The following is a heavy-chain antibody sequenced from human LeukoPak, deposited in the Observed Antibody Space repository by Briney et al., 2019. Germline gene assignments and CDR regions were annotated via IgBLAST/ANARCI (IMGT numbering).Heavy chain of an antibody. CDR2: ISSSSNII. J-gene: IGHJ4*02. D-gene: IGHD1-20*01. CDR3: ASYNWNDGFFDY. Sequence: PGGSLRLSCAASGFTLSTYSMNWVRQAPGKGLEWVSYISSSSNIIYYAVSVKGRFTISRDNAKNSLSLQMNSLRDEDTAVYYCASYNWNDGFFDYWGQGTLVTVSS. V-gene: IGHV3-48*02. CDR1: GFTLSTYS.